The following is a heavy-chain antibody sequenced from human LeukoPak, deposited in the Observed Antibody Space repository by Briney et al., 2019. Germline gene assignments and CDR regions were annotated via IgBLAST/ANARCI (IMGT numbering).Heavy chain of an antibody. V-gene: IGHV4-39*01. Sequence: SEILSLTCSVSGDSIAATSYYWAWIRQPPGKGLEWIGSIYYGGNINYDPSLQSRVTISIDTSKNQFSLSLTSVTAADTAVYFCARQIRYTYDPNWFHPWGQGTLVTVSS. CDR1: GDSIAATSYY. D-gene: IGHD5-12*01. CDR2: IYYGGNI. CDR3: ARQIRYTYDPNWFHP. J-gene: IGHJ5*02.